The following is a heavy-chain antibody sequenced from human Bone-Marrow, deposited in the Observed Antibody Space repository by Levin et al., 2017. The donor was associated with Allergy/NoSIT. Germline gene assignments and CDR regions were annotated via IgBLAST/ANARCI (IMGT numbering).Heavy chain of an antibody. CDR3: ARLGVNTANYFDS. D-gene: IGHD5-18*01. Sequence: GGSLRLSCQGSGYSFTRYWIAWVRQMPGKGLEWMGIIFPGDSDTRYSPSFQGQVTISADKSITTAYLQWSRLKASDSAMYYCARLGVNTANYFDSWGQGTLVTVSS. J-gene: IGHJ4*02. CDR2: IFPGDSDT. CDR1: GYSFTRYW. V-gene: IGHV5-51*01.